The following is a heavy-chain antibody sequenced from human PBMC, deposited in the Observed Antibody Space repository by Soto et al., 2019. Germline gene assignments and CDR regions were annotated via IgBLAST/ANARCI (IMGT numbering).Heavy chain of an antibody. CDR1: GFTFSSYW. J-gene: IGHJ4*02. CDR3: ARDQYCSGGSCYSRKAPAGH. Sequence: PGGSLRLSCAASGFTFSSYWMSWVRQAPGKGLEWVANIKQDGSEKYYVDSVKGRFTISRDNAKNSLYLQMNSLRAEDTAVYYCARDQYCSGGSCYSRKAPAGHWGQGTLVTVYS. D-gene: IGHD2-15*01. V-gene: IGHV3-7*03. CDR2: IKQDGSEK.